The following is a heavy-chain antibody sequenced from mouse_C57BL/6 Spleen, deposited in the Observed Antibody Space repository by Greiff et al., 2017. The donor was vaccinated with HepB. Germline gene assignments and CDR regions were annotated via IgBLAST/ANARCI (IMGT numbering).Heavy chain of an antibody. Sequence: VKLQQPGAELVRPGSSVKLSCKASGYTFTSYWMHWVKQRPIQGLEWIGNIDPSDSETHYNQKFKDKATLTVDKSSSTAYMQLSSLTSEDSAVYYCARGFITTVVWYFDVWGTGTTVTVSS. V-gene: IGHV1-52*01. CDR2: IDPSDSET. J-gene: IGHJ1*03. D-gene: IGHD1-1*01. CDR1: GYTFTSYW. CDR3: ARGFITTVVWYFDV.